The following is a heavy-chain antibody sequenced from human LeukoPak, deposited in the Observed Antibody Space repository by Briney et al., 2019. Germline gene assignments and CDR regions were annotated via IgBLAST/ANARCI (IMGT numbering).Heavy chain of an antibody. V-gene: IGHV4-59*08. CDR3: ARHLYDDYANFDY. Sequence: PSETLSLTCTVSGGSISSYYWSWIRQPPGKGLEWIGYIYYSGTTNHNPSLKSRVTISVDTSKNQFSLKLSSVTAADTAVYYCARHLYDDYANFDYWGQGTLVTVSS. D-gene: IGHD4-17*01. J-gene: IGHJ4*02. CDR1: GGSISSYY. CDR2: IYYSGTT.